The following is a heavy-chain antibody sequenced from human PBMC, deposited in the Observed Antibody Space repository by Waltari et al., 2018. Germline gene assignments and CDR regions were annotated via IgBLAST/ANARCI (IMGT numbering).Heavy chain of an antibody. CDR3: TKVLSAVVVIPMYFDY. D-gene: IGHD3-22*01. Sequence: QVHLVESGGGVAPPGRSLRLSCAASGFSFSTYDLHWVRQAPGKGPEWVALISSDGSNKFYADSVKGRFTISRDNSKNTLYLQMNSLRAEDTAIYYCTKVLSAVVVIPMYFDYWGQGTLVTVSS. J-gene: IGHJ4*02. V-gene: IGHV3-30*18. CDR2: ISSDGSNK. CDR1: GFSFSTYD.